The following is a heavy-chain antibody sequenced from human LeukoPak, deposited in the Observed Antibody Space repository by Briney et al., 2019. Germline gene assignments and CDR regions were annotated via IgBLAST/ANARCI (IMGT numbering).Heavy chain of an antibody. CDR3: AKGSDDILTGYVS. CDR2: ISGSGGST. J-gene: IGHJ5*02. Sequence: GGSLRLSCAASGFTFSSYAMSWVRQAPGKGLEWVSAISGSGGSTYYADSVKGRFTISRDNSKNTLYLQMNSLRAEDMAVYYCAKGSDDILTGYVSWGQGTLVTVSS. CDR1: GFTFSSYA. D-gene: IGHD3-9*01. V-gene: IGHV3-23*01.